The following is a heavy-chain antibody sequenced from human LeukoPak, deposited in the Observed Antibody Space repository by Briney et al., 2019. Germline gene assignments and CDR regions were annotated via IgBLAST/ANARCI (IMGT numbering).Heavy chain of an antibody. V-gene: IGHV3-30*18. CDR2: IPYEGSNK. Sequence: GRSLRLSCAASGFTFSSFGMHWVRQAPGKGLEWVAVIPYEGSNKYYAEPVKGRFTISRDNSKNTLYLQMNSLRAEDTAVYYCAKEVGYSSYDSRDLDSWFDPWGQGTLVTVSS. J-gene: IGHJ5*02. D-gene: IGHD5-12*01. CDR3: AKEVGYSSYDSRDLDSWFDP. CDR1: GFTFSSFG.